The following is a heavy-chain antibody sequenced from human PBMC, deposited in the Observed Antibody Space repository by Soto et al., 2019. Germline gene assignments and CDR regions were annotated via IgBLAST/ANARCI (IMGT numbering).Heavy chain of an antibody. CDR3: ARDHSYEDSYWWLDP. V-gene: IGHV1-3*01. Sequence: GASVKVSCKASGYTFSNFAMHWVRQAPGQRLEWMGWINAGNWNTKYSQKFQGRVTITRDASASTVYMELSMLRSDDTAVYYCARDHSYEDSYWWLDPWGQGTLVTVSS. J-gene: IGHJ5*02. CDR2: INAGNWNT. D-gene: IGHD2-15*01. CDR1: GYTFSNFA.